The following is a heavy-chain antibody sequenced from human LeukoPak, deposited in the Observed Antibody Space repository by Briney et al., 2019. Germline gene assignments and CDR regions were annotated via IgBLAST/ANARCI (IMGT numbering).Heavy chain of an antibody. J-gene: IGHJ4*02. CDR1: GFTFSSYA. Sequence: GGSLRLSCAASGFTFSSYAMHWVRQAPGKGLGWVAVISYDESIKYYADSVRGRFTISRDNSKDTLYLQMNSLRAEDTAVYYCARDLRYYGSGSYYNVGFWGQGTLVTVSS. CDR2: ISYDESIK. D-gene: IGHD3-10*01. CDR3: ARDLRYYGSGSYYNVGF. V-gene: IGHV3-30-3*01.